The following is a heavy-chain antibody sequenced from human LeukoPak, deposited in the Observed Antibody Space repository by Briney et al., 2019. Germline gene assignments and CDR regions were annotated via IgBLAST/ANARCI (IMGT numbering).Heavy chain of an antibody. CDR3: ARHLYESRGQTSFDY. Sequence: SESLSLTCTVSGGSVSSYYWSWIRQPAGKGLEWIGRLDTSGKTYCDPSLHSRVTMSLDTSKNQFSMNLNSVTAADTAMYYCARHLYESRGQTSFDYWGQGTLVTVSS. D-gene: IGHD3-22*01. CDR1: GGSVSSYY. J-gene: IGHJ4*02. CDR2: LDTSGKT. V-gene: IGHV4-4*07.